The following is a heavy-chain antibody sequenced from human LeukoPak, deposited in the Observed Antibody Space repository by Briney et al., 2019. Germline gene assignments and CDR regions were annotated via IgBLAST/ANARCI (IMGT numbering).Heavy chain of an antibody. D-gene: IGHD6-19*01. CDR3: AKDGGYSSGWSLPAEYFQH. CDR2: IIDDGSST. CDR1: GFTFRRSA. V-gene: IGHV3-23*01. J-gene: IGHJ1*01. Sequence: GGSLGLSCDASGFTFRRSAMSWVRQAPGKGLEWVSAIIDDGSSTYYADSVKGRFTISRDNSKNTLYLQMNSLRAENTAVYYCAKDGGYSSGWSLPAEYFQHWGQGTLVTVSS.